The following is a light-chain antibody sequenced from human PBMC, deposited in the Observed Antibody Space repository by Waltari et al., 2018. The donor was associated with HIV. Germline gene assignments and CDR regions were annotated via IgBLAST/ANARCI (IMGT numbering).Light chain of an antibody. CDR3: QQYDVWPPLT. J-gene: IGKJ5*01. Sequence: EIVMTQSPATLSVSPGGRATLSCRASQSVSSNLAWYQHKPGQAPRLLIYGASTRATGIPARFSGSGSGTDFTLTISSLQSEDFAVYYCQQYDVWPPLTFGQGTRLEIK. CDR1: QSVSSN. CDR2: GAS. V-gene: IGKV3-15*01.